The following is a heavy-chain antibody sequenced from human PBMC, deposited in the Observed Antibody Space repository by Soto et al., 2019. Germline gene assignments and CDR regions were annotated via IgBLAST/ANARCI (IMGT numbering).Heavy chain of an antibody. CDR3: SKGRWTVGHCSGGSCYDGMDV. Sequence: QEQLVQSGPEVKKPGASVKVSCESSGYTFIGFSLHWVRQAPGQGLEWMGWINPKNGDTYYAQKFQGRVTMTRDTSINTVYMELNSLKSDDTAVYYCSKGRWTVGHCSGGSCYDGMDVWGQGNTVTVSS. CDR1: GYTFIGFS. V-gene: IGHV1-2*02. J-gene: IGHJ6*02. CDR2: INPKNGDT. D-gene: IGHD2-15*01.